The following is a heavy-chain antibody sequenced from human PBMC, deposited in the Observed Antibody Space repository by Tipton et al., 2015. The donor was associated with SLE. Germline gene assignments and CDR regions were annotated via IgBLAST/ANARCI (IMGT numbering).Heavy chain of an antibody. Sequence: TLSLTCTVSGGSISGYYWSWIRQPPGKGLEWIGYFYYSGSTKYNPSLESRVTISGDTSKNQFSLKLSSVTAADTAVYYCARAEMTTEGSIFYYYVDVWGKGTTVTVSS. D-gene: IGHD5-24*01. CDR3: ARAEMTTEGSIFYYYVDV. J-gene: IGHJ6*03. CDR1: GGSISGYY. V-gene: IGHV4-59*01. CDR2: FYYSGST.